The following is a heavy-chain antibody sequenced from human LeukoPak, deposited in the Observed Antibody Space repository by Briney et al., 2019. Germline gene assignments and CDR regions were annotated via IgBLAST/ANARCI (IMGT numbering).Heavy chain of an antibody. Sequence: GGSLRLSCAASGFTFSSYAMSWVRQAPGKGLEWVSAISGSGGSTYYADSVKGRFTISRDNSKNTLYLQMNSLRGEDTAVYYCAKSVMITFGGVIGAFDIWGQGTMVTVSS. J-gene: IGHJ3*02. CDR3: AKSVMITFGGVIGAFDI. V-gene: IGHV3-23*01. CDR1: GFTFSSYA. D-gene: IGHD3-16*02. CDR2: ISGSGGST.